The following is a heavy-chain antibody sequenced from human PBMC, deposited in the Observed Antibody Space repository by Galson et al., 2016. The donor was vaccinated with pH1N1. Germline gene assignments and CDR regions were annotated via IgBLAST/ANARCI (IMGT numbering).Heavy chain of an antibody. V-gene: IGHV1-46*01. Sequence: SVKVSCKASGYIFTSYYIHWVRQAPGQGLEWSGVIDPRGGTTYAQKFHGRVTMTSDTSTNTVSLELRSLKSDDTAVYFCARDLARQHDSWGQGTLVTVSS. CDR2: IDPRGGT. CDR3: ARDLARQHDS. J-gene: IGHJ4*02. CDR1: GYIFTSYY.